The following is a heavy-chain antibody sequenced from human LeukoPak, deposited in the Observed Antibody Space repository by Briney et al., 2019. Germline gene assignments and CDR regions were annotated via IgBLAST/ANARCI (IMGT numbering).Heavy chain of an antibody. V-gene: IGHV3-7*01. J-gene: IGHJ6*03. CDR1: GFTFSSYW. CDR2: IKQDGSEK. Sequence: GGSLRLSCAASGFTFSSYWISWVRQAPGKGLEWVANIKQDGSEKYYVDSVKGRFTISRDNAKNSLYLQMNSLRAEDTAVYYCARSPTYYDFWSGYSPYYYYMDVWGKGTTVTVSS. D-gene: IGHD3-3*01. CDR3: ARSPTYYDFWSGYSPYYYYMDV.